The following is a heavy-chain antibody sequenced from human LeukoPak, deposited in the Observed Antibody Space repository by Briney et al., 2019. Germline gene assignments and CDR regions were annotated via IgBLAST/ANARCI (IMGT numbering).Heavy chain of an antibody. CDR2: INHSGST. Sequence: PSETLSLTCAVYGGSFSGYYWSWIRQPPGKGLEWIGEINHSGSTNYNPSLKGRVTISVDTSKNQFSLKLSSVTAADTAVYYCARHVQRITMIVVVRRGAFDIWGQGTMVTVSS. J-gene: IGHJ3*02. V-gene: IGHV4-34*01. D-gene: IGHD3-22*01. CDR3: ARHVQRITMIVVVRRGAFDI. CDR1: GGSFSGYY.